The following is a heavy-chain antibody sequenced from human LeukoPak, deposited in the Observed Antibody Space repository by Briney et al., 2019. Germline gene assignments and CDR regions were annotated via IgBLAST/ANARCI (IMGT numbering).Heavy chain of an antibody. V-gene: IGHV3-21*01. CDR1: GFTFSSYS. Sequence: PGGSLRLSCAASGFTFSSYSMNWVGQAPGKGLEWVSSISSSSSYIYYADSVKGRFTISRDNAKNSLYLQMNSLRAEDTAVYYCARLYSSSWYFGPDDYWGQGTLVTVSS. D-gene: IGHD6-13*01. CDR3: ARLYSSSWYFGPDDY. CDR2: ISSSSSYI. J-gene: IGHJ4*02.